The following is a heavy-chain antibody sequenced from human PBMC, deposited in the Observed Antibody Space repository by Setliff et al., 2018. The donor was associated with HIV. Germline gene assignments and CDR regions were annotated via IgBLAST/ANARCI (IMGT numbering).Heavy chain of an antibody. CDR1: GGSISSGHYY. CDR2: IYSSGST. Sequence: SETLSLTCTVSGGSISSGHYYWSWIRQPAGKGLEWIGHIYSSGSTNFNPSLKSRVTISVDTSKNQFSLKLSSVTAADTAVYYCAKQYCGGDCYSDSYYYMDVWGKGTTVTGS. V-gene: IGHV4-61*09. J-gene: IGHJ6*03. D-gene: IGHD2-21*01. CDR3: AKQYCGGDCYSDSYYYMDV.